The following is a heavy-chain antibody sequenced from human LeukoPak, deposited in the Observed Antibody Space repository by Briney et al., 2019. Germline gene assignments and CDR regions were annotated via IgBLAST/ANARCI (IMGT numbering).Heavy chain of an antibody. D-gene: IGHD6-13*01. J-gene: IGHJ4*02. Sequence: EASVKVSCKASGYTFSSYDIHWVRQAPGQRLEWMGWINAGNGDTKYSQKFQGKVTITRDTSASTDYMELSSLRSEDTAVYYCARAQLGSNRPGDYWGQGTLVTVSS. CDR2: INAGNGDT. V-gene: IGHV1-3*01. CDR3: ARAQLGSNRPGDY. CDR1: GYTFSSYD.